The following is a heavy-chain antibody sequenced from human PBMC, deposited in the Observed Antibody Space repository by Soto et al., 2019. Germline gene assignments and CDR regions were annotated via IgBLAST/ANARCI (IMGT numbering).Heavy chain of an antibody. CDR1: GFSLNTYGVG. CDR2: ISWDDDN. Sequence: SGPTLVNPTQTLTLTCTFSGFSLNTYGVGVGWIRQPPGKALEWLALISWDDDNRYSPSLKSRLTISKDTSRNQVVLTMTNMDPVDTATYYCAHHRENPTVVPYYFDYWGQGTLVTVSS. V-gene: IGHV2-5*02. CDR3: AHHRENPTVVPYYFDY. J-gene: IGHJ4*02. D-gene: IGHD4-17*01.